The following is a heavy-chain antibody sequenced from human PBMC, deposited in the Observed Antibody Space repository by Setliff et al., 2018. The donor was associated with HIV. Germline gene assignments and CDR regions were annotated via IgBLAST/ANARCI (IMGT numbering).Heavy chain of an antibody. Sequence: KTSETLSLTCTVSDGSISSYYWSWIQQPPGKGLEWIGSIYFTGSSDNNPSLKSRVTLSVDTSKHQFSLKLSSVTAADTAVYYCARVQMAYAAFDVWGQGTMVTVSS. CDR2: IYFTGSS. D-gene: IGHD4-17*01. V-gene: IGHV4-59*01. J-gene: IGHJ3*01. CDR3: ARVQMAYAAFDV. CDR1: DGSISSYY.